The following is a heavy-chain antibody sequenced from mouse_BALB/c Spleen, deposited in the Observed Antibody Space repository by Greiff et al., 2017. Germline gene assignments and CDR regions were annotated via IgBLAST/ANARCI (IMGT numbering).Heavy chain of an antibody. Sequence: DVKLVESGGGLVQPGGSLKLSCAASGFTFSSYGMSWVRQTPDKRLELVATINSNGGSTYYPDSVKGRFTISRDNAKNTLYLQMSSLKSEDTAMYYCARDRHYLFDYWGQGTTLTVSS. CDR3: ARDRHYLFDY. J-gene: IGHJ2*01. CDR2: INSNGGST. V-gene: IGHV5-6-3*01. CDR1: GFTFSSYG. D-gene: IGHD1-1*02.